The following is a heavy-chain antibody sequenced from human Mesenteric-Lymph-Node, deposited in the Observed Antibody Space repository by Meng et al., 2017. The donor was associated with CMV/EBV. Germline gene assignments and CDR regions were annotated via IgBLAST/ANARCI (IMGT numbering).Heavy chain of an antibody. Sequence: GSLRLSCTVTGDSISSTSSYWGWIRQSPGKGLEWIGNIYNRGNTYYNPSLQTRVTISIDLSKNQFSLKVSSVTAADTAVYYCARESYSSNWFYDYWGQGTLVTVSS. D-gene: IGHD6-13*01. J-gene: IGHJ4*02. CDR1: GDSISSTSSY. CDR3: ARESYSSNWFYDY. CDR2: IYNRGNT. V-gene: IGHV4-39*07.